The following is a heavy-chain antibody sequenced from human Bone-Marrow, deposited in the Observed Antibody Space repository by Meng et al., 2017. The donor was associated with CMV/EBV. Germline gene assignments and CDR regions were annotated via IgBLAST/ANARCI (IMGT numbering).Heavy chain of an antibody. V-gene: IGHV1-46*01. D-gene: IGHD1-26*01. CDR3: ARDVVGAVGYFDY. J-gene: IGHJ4*02. CDR1: GYTVTSMY. CDR2: INPSGGSK. Sequence: QVQVVQAVVEVKRPVVTVKVYGKAFGYTVTSMYMHWVRPAPGQGLEWMGIINPSGGSKSYAQKFQGRVTMTRDKSTRIFYMELSRLRSEDTAVYYCARDVVGAVGYFDYWGQGTLVTVSS.